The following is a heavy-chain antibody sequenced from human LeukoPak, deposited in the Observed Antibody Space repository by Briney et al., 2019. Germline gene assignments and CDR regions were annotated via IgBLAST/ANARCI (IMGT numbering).Heavy chain of an antibody. CDR1: GFTFSSYE. D-gene: IGHD5-24*01. J-gene: IGHJ3*02. Sequence: PGGSLRLSCAASGFTFSSYEMDWVRRAPGKGLEWVSYIGSSGGSRYYADSVKGRFTSSRDNAKNSLHLQMNSLRVEDTAVYYCAREDGDAFDIWGQGTVVSVSS. V-gene: IGHV3-48*03. CDR3: AREDGDAFDI. CDR2: IGSSGGSR.